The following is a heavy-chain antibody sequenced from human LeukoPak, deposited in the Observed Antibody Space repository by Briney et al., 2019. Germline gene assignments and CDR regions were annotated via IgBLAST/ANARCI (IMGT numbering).Heavy chain of an antibody. Sequence: PGGSLRLSCAAAGFTFSNYWMHWVRQAPGKGLVWGSRIKSEGSTNYEDSVKGRFTISRDNAKNTVSLQMNSLRAEDTGVYYCARAPSEIGGYYPEYFRHWGQGTLVTVSS. CDR2: IKSEGST. CDR1: GFTFSNYW. V-gene: IGHV3-74*01. CDR3: ARAPSEIGGYYPEYFRH. D-gene: IGHD3-22*01. J-gene: IGHJ1*01.